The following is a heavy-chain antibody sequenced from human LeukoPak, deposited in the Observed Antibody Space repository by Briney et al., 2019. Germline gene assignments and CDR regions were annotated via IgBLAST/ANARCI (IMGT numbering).Heavy chain of an antibody. V-gene: IGHV1-69*05. CDR1: GGTFSSYA. Sequence: SVKLCFKASGGTFSSYAYSWERHAPGQGTESMGGTFTIIGTANFAHKFKGRVMITRDESTSTPFLEMSSLRAEDTAVYYCASITIFGVGPRSYCYFDLWGRGTLVTVSS. J-gene: IGHJ2*01. D-gene: IGHD3-3*01. CDR2: TFTIIGTA. CDR3: ASITIFGVGPRSYCYFDL.